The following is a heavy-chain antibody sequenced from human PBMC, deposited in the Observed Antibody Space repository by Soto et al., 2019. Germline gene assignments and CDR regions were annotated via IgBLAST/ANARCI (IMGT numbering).Heavy chain of an antibody. J-gene: IGHJ4*02. D-gene: IGHD3-16*01. Sequence: QVQLVESGGGVVQPGRSLRLSCAASGFTFSSYGMHWVRQAPGKGLEWVVVIWYDGSNKYYADSVKGRFTISRDNSKNTLYLQMNSLRAEDTAVYYCARDWFGYWGQGTLVTVSS. CDR2: IWYDGSNK. V-gene: IGHV3-33*01. CDR1: GFTFSSYG. CDR3: ARDWFGY.